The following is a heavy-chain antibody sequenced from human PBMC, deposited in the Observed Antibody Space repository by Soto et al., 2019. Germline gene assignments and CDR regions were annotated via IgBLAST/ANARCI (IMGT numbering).Heavy chain of an antibody. V-gene: IGHV6-1*01. CDR2: TYYRSTWYN. CDR1: VDSASGNSAA. Sequence: QTLSLTCAISVDSASGNSAAWNWSRQSPSRGLEWLGRTYYRSTWYNDYAVSVKSRLTVTPDTSKNQFSLHLNSVTPEDSAVYYCASNFPYDVSSDSYLAYWGQGALGPVS. CDR3: ASNFPYDVSSDSYLAY. D-gene: IGHD6-19*01. J-gene: IGHJ4*02.